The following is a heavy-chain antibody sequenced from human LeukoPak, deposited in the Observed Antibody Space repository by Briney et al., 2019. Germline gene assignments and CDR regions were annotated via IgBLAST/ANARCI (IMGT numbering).Heavy chain of an antibody. Sequence: GGSLRLSCAASGFTFSSYGMHWVRQASGKGLEWVAVIWYDGSNKFYADSVKGRFTISRDNSKNSLFLQMSSLRAEDTAVYYCARVGTVSRVGYYYYGMDVWGQGTTVTVSS. V-gene: IGHV3-33*01. J-gene: IGHJ6*02. CDR2: IWYDGSNK. CDR3: ARVGTVSRVGYYYYGMDV. CDR1: GFTFSSYG. D-gene: IGHD4-17*01.